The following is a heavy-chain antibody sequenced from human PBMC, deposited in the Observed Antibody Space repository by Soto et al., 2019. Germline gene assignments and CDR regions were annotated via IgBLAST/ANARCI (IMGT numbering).Heavy chain of an antibody. J-gene: IGHJ4*02. CDR1: GFTLSDYY. CDR2: ISISGTTI. D-gene: IGHD3-10*01. CDR3: ARFRGDVYYNF. Sequence: QVQLVESGGGLVKPGGSLRLSCAASGFTLSDYYMTWIRQAPGKGLEWVSDISISGTTIHYADSVRGRFTISRDNAKNSLWLQMNTLRAEDTAVDYCARFRGDVYYNFWGQGTLVTVSS. V-gene: IGHV3-11*01.